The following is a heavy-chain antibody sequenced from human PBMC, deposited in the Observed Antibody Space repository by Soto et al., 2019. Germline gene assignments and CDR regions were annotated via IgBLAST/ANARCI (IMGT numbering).Heavy chain of an antibody. J-gene: IGHJ2*01. CDR2: IIPIFGTT. Sequence: QVQLVQSGAEVKKPGSSVKVSCKASGGTFSSYAISWVRQAPGQGLEWMGGIIPIFGTTNYAQKFQGRVTITADEPMSSAYMELSSLRSGDTAVYYCARVATVVKSFHYWYFDLWGRGTLVTVSS. CDR3: ARVATVVKSFHYWYFDL. V-gene: IGHV1-69*12. D-gene: IGHD2-15*01. CDR1: GGTFSSYA.